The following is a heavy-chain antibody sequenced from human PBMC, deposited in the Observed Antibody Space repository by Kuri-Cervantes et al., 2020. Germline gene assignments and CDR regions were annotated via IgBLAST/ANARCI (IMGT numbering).Heavy chain of an antibody. Sequence: GESLKISCAASGFTFSSYGMHWVRQAPGKGLEWVAVIGYDGSNKYYADSLKGRFTISRDNAKKSLYLQMNSLRAEDTAVYYCARRPGSRSIAAAGMYYFDFWGQGTLVTVSS. V-gene: IGHV3-33*01. CDR2: IGYDGSNK. CDR1: GFTFSSYG. CDR3: ARRPGSRSIAAAGMYYFDF. D-gene: IGHD6-13*01. J-gene: IGHJ4*02.